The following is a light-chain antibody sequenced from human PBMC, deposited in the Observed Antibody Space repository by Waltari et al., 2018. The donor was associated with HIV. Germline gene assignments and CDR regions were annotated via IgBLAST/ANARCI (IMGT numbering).Light chain of an antibody. J-gene: IGKJ4*01. Sequence: IVMTQSPDSLSVSLGGRATINCTSSQSVFYSSNNKDYLAWYQVRPGQPPNLLIYWASTRESGVPDRFSGSGSGTNFTLTITSLQAEDVATYYCHQYFNTPLTFDGGTTVEI. CDR1: QSVFYSSNNKDY. V-gene: IGKV4-1*01. CDR2: WAS. CDR3: HQYFNTPLT.